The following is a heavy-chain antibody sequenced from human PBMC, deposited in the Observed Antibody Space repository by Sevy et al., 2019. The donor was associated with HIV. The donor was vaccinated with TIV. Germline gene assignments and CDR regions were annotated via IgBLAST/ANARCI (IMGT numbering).Heavy chain of an antibody. D-gene: IGHD7-27*01. CDR1: GFTFSTYA. CDR2: VSSDGSEI. Sequence: GGSLRLSCAVSGFTFSTYAMHWVRQAPGKGLECVAIVSSDGSEINYADSVKGRFTISRDNSRNTLYLQMNCLRTEDTGLYYCALYQLGIFYYWVQGTLVTVSS. CDR3: ALYQLGIFYY. J-gene: IGHJ4*02. V-gene: IGHV3-30-3*01.